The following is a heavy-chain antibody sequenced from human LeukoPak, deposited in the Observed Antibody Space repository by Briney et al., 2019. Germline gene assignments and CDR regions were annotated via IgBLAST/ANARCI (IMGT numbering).Heavy chain of an antibody. Sequence: GGSLRLSCAASGFTVSSNYVSWVRQAPGKGLEWVSAFYSGGNTYYADSVKGRFTISRDNSKNTLYLQMNSLRAEDTAVYYCARASSMTTIFDSWGQGTLVTVSS. CDR1: GFTVSSNY. J-gene: IGHJ4*02. CDR2: FYSGGNT. D-gene: IGHD4-17*01. V-gene: IGHV3-66*01. CDR3: ARASSMTTIFDS.